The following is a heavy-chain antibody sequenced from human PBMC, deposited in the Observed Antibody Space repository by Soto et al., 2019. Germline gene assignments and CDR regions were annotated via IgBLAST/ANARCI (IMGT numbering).Heavy chain of an antibody. J-gene: IGHJ4*02. CDR2: IDGVGTGT. CDR1: GFTFTNYW. V-gene: IGHV3-74*01. CDR3: TPVFEY. Sequence: VGCLRLSCAASGFTFTNYWRHGVRQVPGKGLVWVSGIDGVGTGTSYKDSVRGRCTISRDNAENTLYLQMNSLRAEDTAVYCCTPVFEYWGQGT.